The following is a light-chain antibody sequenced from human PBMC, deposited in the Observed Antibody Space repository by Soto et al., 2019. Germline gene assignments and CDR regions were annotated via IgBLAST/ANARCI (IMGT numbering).Light chain of an antibody. CDR1: SSDVGGYNY. V-gene: IGLV2-8*01. CDR3: SSYAGSDNFGV. Sequence: QSALTQPPSASGSPGQSVTISCTGTSSDVGGYNYVSWYQQHPGKAPKLIIYDVTKRPSGVPDRFSGSKSGNTASLTVSGLQAEDEADYYCSSYAGSDNFGVFGTGTQLTVL. CDR2: DVT. J-gene: IGLJ1*01.